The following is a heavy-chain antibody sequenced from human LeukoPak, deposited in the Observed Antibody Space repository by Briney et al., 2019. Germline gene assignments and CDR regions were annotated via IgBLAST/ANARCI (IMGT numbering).Heavy chain of an antibody. D-gene: IGHD3-3*01. CDR3: AKSPYYDFWSGFDY. V-gene: IGHV3-23*01. CDR2: ISGSGGST. CDR1: AVTFSSYA. J-gene: IGHJ4*02. Sequence: PGGSLRVSGAASAVTFSSYAMSCVRQAPGKGLQWVSAISGSGGSTYYAGSVKGRFTISRDNSKNTLYLQMNSLRAEDTAVYYCAKSPYYDFWSGFDYWGQGTLVTVSS.